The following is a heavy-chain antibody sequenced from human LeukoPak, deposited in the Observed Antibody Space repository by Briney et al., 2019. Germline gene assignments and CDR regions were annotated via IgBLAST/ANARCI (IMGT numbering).Heavy chain of an antibody. J-gene: IGHJ4*02. Sequence: SETLSLTCAVYGGSFSGYYWSWIRQPPGKGLEWIGEINHSGGTNYNPSLKSRVTISVDTSKNQFSLKLSSVTAADTAVYYCARVRSRQPDYWGQGTLVTVSS. CDR3: ARVRSRQPDY. V-gene: IGHV4-34*01. CDR2: INHSGGT. CDR1: GGSFSGYY. D-gene: IGHD2-2*01.